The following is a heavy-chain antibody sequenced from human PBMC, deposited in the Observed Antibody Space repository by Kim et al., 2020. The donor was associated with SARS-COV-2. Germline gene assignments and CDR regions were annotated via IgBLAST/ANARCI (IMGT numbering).Heavy chain of an antibody. J-gene: IGHJ6*03. Sequence: SETLSLTCAVYGGSFSGYYWSWIRQPPGKGLEWIGEINHSGSTNYNPSLKSRVTISVDTSKNQFSLKLSSVTAADTAVYYCAREKRDIVVVPAAMPYYYYYMDVWGKGTTVTVSS. CDR1: GGSFSGYY. CDR3: AREKRDIVVVPAAMPYYYYYMDV. V-gene: IGHV4-34*01. CDR2: INHSGST. D-gene: IGHD2-2*01.